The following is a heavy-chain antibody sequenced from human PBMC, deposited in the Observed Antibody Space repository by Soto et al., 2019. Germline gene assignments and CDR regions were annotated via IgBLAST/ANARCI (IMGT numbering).Heavy chain of an antibody. D-gene: IGHD2-8*01. CDR2: IGTIGDT. Sequence: PGGSLRLSCAASGFTFSTYDIHWVRQATGKGLEWVSAIGTIGDTYYLDSVKGRFTISRENAKNSVYLQMNSLRAGDTAVYYCARGRSNQYESSPPPKFDPWGRGTLVTVSS. CDR3: ARGRSNQYESSPPPKFDP. V-gene: IGHV3-13*01. CDR1: GFTFSTYD. J-gene: IGHJ5*02.